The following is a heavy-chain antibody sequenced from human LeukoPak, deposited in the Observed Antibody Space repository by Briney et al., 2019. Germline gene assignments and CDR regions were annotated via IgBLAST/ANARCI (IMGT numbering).Heavy chain of an antibody. Sequence: SETLSLTCTVSGGSISSYYWSWIRQPPGKGLEWIGYIYYIGSTNYNPSLESRATISLDTSKNQFSLRLSSVTAADTAVYYCASRGYNNGNGPFDYWGQGTLVTVSS. CDR1: GGSISSYY. CDR3: ASRGYNNGNGPFDY. CDR2: IYYIGST. J-gene: IGHJ4*02. D-gene: IGHD5-18*01. V-gene: IGHV4-59*01.